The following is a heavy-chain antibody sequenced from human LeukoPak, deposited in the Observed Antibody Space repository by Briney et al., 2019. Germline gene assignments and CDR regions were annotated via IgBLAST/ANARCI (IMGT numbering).Heavy chain of an antibody. J-gene: IGHJ4*02. CDR3: ARAIGVTCISTSCYSFDY. CDR2: INHNGNVN. CDR1: GFTFSSYW. V-gene: IGHV3-7*03. Sequence: GGSLRLSCAASGFTFSSYWMNWARQDPGKGLEWVASINHNGNVNYYVDSVKGRFTISRDNAKNSLYLQMNSLRTEDTALYYCARAIGVTCISTSCYSFDYWGQGTLVTVSS. D-gene: IGHD2-2*02.